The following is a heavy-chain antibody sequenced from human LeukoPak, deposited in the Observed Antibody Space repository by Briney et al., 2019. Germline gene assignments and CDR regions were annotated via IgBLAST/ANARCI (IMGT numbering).Heavy chain of an antibody. V-gene: IGHV4-59*01. J-gene: IGHJ6*03. CDR1: GGSISSYY. CDR2: IYYSGST. CDR3: ARETSQKGAHYMDV. D-gene: IGHD3-16*01. Sequence: PSETLSLTCTVSGGSISSYYWSWIRQPPGKGLEYIGYIYYSGSTNYNPSLKSRLTISVDTSKNQFSLKLSSVTAADTAVYYCARETSQKGAHYMDVWGKGTTVTISS.